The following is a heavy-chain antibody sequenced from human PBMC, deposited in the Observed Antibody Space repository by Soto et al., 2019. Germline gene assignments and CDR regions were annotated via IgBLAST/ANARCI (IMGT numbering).Heavy chain of an antibody. CDR3: ARDRGELLWFGELFSD. Sequence: QVQLVESGGGVVQPGRSLRLSCAASGFTFSSYGMHWVRQAPGKGLEWVAVIWYDGSNKYYADSVKGRFTISRDNSKNTLYLQMNSLRAEDTAVYYCARDRGELLWFGELFSDWGQGTLVTVSS. CDR1: GFTFSSYG. CDR2: IWYDGSNK. V-gene: IGHV3-33*01. J-gene: IGHJ4*02. D-gene: IGHD3-10*01.